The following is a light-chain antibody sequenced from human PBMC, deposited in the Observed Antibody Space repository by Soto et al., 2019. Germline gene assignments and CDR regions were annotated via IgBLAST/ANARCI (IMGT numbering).Light chain of an antibody. CDR1: QTVSSTY. V-gene: IGKV3-20*01. CDR2: GAS. CDR3: QQYGSSLFT. J-gene: IGKJ3*01. Sequence: EIVLTQCPGTVCLSPGERATLSCRASQTVSSTYLAWYQQKPGQAPRLLIYGASIRATGIPDRFSGRGSGTDFTLTISRLEPEDFAVYYCQQYGSSLFTFGPGTKVDIK.